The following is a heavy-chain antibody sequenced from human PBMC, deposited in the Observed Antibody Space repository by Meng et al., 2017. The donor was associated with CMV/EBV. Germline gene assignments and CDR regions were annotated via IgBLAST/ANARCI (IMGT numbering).Heavy chain of an antibody. J-gene: IGHJ4*02. V-gene: IGHV4-30-4*08. CDR1: GGSISSGDYY. Sequence: VLLQASAPGLVKPSPTLSLNSTGSGGSISSGDYYWSLIRQPPGKGLEWIGYIYYSGSTYYNPSRKSRVTISVDTSKNQFSLKLSSVTAADTAVYYCAREGDNPFDYWGQGTLVTVSS. CDR3: AREGDNPFDY. CDR2: IYYSGST. D-gene: IGHD2-21*02.